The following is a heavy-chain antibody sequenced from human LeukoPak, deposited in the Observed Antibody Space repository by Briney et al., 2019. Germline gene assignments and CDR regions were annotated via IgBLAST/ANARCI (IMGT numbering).Heavy chain of an antibody. CDR1: GFTFSSYC. CDR3: ARGLGSSGYHRVY. CDR2: ISSSSSYI. Sequence: PGGSLRLSCAASGFTFSSYCMNWVRQAPGKGLEWVSSISSSSSYIYYADSVKGRFTISRDNAKNSLYLQMNSLRAEDTAVYYCARGLGSSGYHRVYWGQGTLVTVSS. J-gene: IGHJ4*02. V-gene: IGHV3-21*01. D-gene: IGHD3-22*01.